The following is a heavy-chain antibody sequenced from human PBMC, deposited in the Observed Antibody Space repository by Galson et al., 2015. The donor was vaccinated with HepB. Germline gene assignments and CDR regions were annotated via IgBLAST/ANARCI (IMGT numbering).Heavy chain of an antibody. D-gene: IGHD1-7*01. CDR2: IKSKTDGGTT. V-gene: IGHV3-15*07. CDR1: GFTFSNAW. J-gene: IGHJ4*02. Sequence: SLRLSCAASGFTFSNAWMNWVRQAPGKGLEWVGRIKSKTDGGTTDYAAPVKGRFTISRDDSKNTLYLQMYSLKTEDTAVYYCTTGYFAGTTYFDYWGQGTLVPVSS. CDR3: TTGYFAGTTYFDY.